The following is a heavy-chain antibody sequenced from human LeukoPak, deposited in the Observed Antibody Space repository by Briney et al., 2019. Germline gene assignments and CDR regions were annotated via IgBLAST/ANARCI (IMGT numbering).Heavy chain of an antibody. Sequence: PSETLSLTCTVSGGSISSSSHYWGWIRQPPGKGLEWIGSIYYSGSTYYNPSLKSRVTISVDTSKNQFSLKLSSVTAADTAVYYCARSPAYSSSWYGFDYYYYMDVWGKGTTVTVSS. V-gene: IGHV4-39*07. CDR3: ARSPAYSSSWYGFDYYYYMDV. CDR1: GGSISSSSHY. CDR2: IYYSGST. D-gene: IGHD6-13*01. J-gene: IGHJ6*03.